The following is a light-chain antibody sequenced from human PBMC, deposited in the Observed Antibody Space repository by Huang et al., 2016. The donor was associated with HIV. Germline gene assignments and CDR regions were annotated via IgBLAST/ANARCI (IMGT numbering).Light chain of an antibody. CDR3: QQYYTTPRT. J-gene: IGKJ1*01. CDR1: KTVLYSSNDKNY. Sequence: DILMTQSPDYLAVSLGERATINCKSNKTVLYSSNDKNYLAWYQHKPGQSPKLLIDWASARESGVPDRFSGSGSGTDFTLTINSLQAEDVAVYYCQQYYTTPRTFGQGTRVEVK. V-gene: IGKV4-1*01. CDR2: WAS.